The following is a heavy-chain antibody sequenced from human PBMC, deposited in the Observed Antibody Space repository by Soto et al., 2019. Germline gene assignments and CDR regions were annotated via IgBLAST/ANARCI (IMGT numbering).Heavy chain of an antibody. J-gene: IGHJ1*01. D-gene: IGHD1-26*01. Sequence: PGGSLRLSCAASGFTFSSYAMSWVRQAPGKGLEWVSAISGSGGSTYYADSVKGRFTISRDNSKNSLSLQMHSVIPEDTAVYYCATAIGSYSLEFFQDWGQGTLVTVSS. CDR2: ISGSGGST. CDR3: ATAIGSYSLEFFQD. CDR1: GFTFSSYA. V-gene: IGHV3-23*01.